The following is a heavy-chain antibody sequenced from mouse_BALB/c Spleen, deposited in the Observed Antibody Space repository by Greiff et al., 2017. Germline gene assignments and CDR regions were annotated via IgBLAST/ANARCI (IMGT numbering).Heavy chain of an antibody. CDR1: GYSFTSYW. CDR2: IHPSDSET. J-gene: IGHJ4*01. CDR3: ARQTGYYYAMDY. D-gene: IGHD2-2*01. Sequence: QVQLQQPGAELVRPGASVKLSCKASGYSFTSYWMNWVKQRPGQGLEWLGMIHPSDSETRLNQKFKDKATFTVDKSSSTAYMQLSSPTSEDSAVYYCARQTGYYYAMDYWGQGTSVTVSS. V-gene: IGHV1-61*01.